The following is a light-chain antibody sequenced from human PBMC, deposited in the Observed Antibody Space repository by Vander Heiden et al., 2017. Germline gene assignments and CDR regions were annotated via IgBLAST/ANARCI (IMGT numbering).Light chain of an antibody. V-gene: IGLV2-18*01. CDR1: SRDVGSYNR. CDR2: EVS. CDR3: SLYTSSSTYV. Sequence: HSALTQPPSVSGSPGQSVTISCTGTSRDVGSYNRVSAYQQHPGTATKLMIYEVSNRPSGVPDRFSGSKSGNTAALTISGLQAEDEADYYCSLYTSSSTYVFGTGTKVTVL. J-gene: IGLJ1*01.